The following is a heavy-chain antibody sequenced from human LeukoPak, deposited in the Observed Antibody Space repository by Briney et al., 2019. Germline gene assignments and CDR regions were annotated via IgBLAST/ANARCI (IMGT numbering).Heavy chain of an antibody. Sequence: GASVKVSCKASGYSFTSNYIHWVRQAPGQGLEWMGMIYPRDGSTSYAQRFQDRVTVTRDTSTSTVHMELSSLTSEDTAVYYCARVSLGYCSGGTCYFQDHWGQGTLVTVSS. V-gene: IGHV1-46*01. J-gene: IGHJ4*02. CDR1: GYSFTSNY. D-gene: IGHD2-15*01. CDR2: IYPRDGST. CDR3: ARVSLGYCSGGTCYFQDH.